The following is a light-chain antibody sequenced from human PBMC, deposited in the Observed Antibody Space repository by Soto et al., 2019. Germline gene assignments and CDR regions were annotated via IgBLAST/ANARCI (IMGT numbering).Light chain of an antibody. V-gene: IGLV1-44*01. CDR3: AAWDDSLNGWV. Sequence: QSVLTQPPSASGTPGQRVTISCSGSSSNIGSNTVNWYQQLPGTAPKLLIYNHDQRPSGVPDRFSGSRSGTSASLATSGLQSEDEADYYCAAWDDSLNGWVFGGGTKLTVL. CDR2: NHD. J-gene: IGLJ3*02. CDR1: SSNIGSNT.